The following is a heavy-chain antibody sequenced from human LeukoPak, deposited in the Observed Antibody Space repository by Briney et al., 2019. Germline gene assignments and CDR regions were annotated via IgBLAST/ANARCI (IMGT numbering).Heavy chain of an antibody. CDR1: GFTLSSYS. D-gene: IGHD3-3*01. J-gene: IGHJ4*02. Sequence: GGSLRLSCAASGFTLSSYSMNWVRQAPGKGLEWVSYISSSSTIYYADSVKGRFTISRDNAKNSLYLQMNSLRAEDTAVYYCAKPDFWSGFGIGYWGQGTLVTVSS. CDR2: ISSSSTI. V-gene: IGHV3-48*01. CDR3: AKPDFWSGFGIGY.